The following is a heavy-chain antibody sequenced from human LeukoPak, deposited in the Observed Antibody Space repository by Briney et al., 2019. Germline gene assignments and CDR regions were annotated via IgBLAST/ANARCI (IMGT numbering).Heavy chain of an antibody. D-gene: IGHD5-18*01. J-gene: IGHJ6*03. CDR1: GGSFSGYY. CDR2: INHSGST. Sequence: SETLSLTCAVYGGSFSGYYWSWIRQPPGKGLEWIGEINHSGSTNYNPSLKSRVTISVDTSKNQFSLKLSSVTAADTAVYYCARGNLNVDTAMNYYYYYYMDVWGKGTTATVSS. V-gene: IGHV4-34*01. CDR3: ARGNLNVDTAMNYYYYYYMDV.